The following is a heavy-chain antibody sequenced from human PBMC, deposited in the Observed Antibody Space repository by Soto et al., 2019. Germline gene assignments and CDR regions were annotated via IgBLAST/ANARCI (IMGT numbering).Heavy chain of an antibody. V-gene: IGHV1-69*01. CDR2: TIPMIRAA. Sequence: QEQLVQSGAEVKKPGSSVKVTCKASGGTLSVYAITWVRQAPGEGLEWMGVTIPMIRAANYAQKFQDRLTITADESTSTANMELRSLTSEDTAVYYCARDRWMKDPEIDYGVYYGMNMWGQGTTVTVSS. D-gene: IGHD3-16*01. CDR1: GGTLSVYA. J-gene: IGHJ6*02. CDR3: ARDRWMKDPEIDYGVYYGMNM.